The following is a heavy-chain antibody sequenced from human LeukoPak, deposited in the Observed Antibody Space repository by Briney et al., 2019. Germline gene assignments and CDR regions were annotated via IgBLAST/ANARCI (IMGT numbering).Heavy chain of an antibody. CDR2: INHSGST. J-gene: IGHJ5*02. V-gene: IGHV4-34*01. D-gene: IGHD2-15*01. CDR1: GGSFSGYY. Sequence: SETLFLTCAVYGGSFSGYYWSWIRQPPGKGLEWIGEINHSGSTNYNPSLKSRVTISVDTSKNQFSLKLSSVTAADTAVYYCARGGFGYCSGGSCKNWFDPWGQGTLVTVSS. CDR3: ARGGFGYCSGGSCKNWFDP.